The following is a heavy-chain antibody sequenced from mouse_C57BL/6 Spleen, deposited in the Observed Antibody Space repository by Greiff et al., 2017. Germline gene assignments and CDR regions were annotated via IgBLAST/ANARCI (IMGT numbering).Heavy chain of an antibody. Sequence: QVQLQQPGAELVRPGTSVKLSCKASGYTFTSYWMHWVKQRPGQGLEWIGVIDPSDSYTNYNQKFKGKATLTVDTSSSTAYMQLSSLTSEDAAVYYCAIELFITTVDPFAYWGRGTLVNVTA. CDR3: AIELFITTVDPFAY. D-gene: IGHD1-1*01. CDR1: GYTFTSYW. CDR2: IDPSDSYT. V-gene: IGHV1-59*01. J-gene: IGHJ3*01.